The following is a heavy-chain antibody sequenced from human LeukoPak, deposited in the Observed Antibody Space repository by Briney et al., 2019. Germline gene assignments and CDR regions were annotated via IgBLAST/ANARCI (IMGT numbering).Heavy chain of an antibody. D-gene: IGHD5-24*01. CDR1: GGTFSSYT. CDR3: ARDPGDGYNLDY. V-gene: IGHV1-69*04. Sequence: SVKVSCKASGGTFSSYTISWVRQAPGQGLEWMGRIIPILGIANYAQKFQGRATITADKSTSTAYMELSSLRSEDTAVYYCARDPGDGYNLDYWGQGTLVTVSS. CDR2: IIPILGIA. J-gene: IGHJ4*02.